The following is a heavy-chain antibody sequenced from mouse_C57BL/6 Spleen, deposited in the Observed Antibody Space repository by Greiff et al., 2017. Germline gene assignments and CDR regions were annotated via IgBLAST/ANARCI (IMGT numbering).Heavy chain of an antibody. J-gene: IGHJ2*01. CDR2: ISSGGSYT. CDR3: ARHGGYGSSYYYDY. D-gene: IGHD1-1*01. CDR1: GFTFSSYG. Sequence: EVKLVESGGDLVKPGGSLKLSCAASGFTFSSYGMSWVRQTPDKRLEWVATISSGGSYTYYPDSVKGRFTISRDNAKNTLYLQMSSLKSEDTAMYYCARHGGYGSSYYYDYWGQGTTLTVSS. V-gene: IGHV5-6*02.